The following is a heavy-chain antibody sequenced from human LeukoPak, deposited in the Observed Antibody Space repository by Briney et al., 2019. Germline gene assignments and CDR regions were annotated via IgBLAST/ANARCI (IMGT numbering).Heavy chain of an antibody. CDR1: GYTFTGYY. CDR3: ARTNVYYYDSSDYYPYFDY. V-gene: IGHV1-2*02. Sequence: ASVKVSCKASGYTFTGYYMHWVRQAPGQGLEWMGWINPNSGGTKYAQKFQGRVTMTRDTSISTAYMELSRLRSDDTAVYYCARTNVYYYDSSDYYPYFDYWGQGTLVTVSS. D-gene: IGHD3-22*01. CDR2: INPNSGGT. J-gene: IGHJ4*02.